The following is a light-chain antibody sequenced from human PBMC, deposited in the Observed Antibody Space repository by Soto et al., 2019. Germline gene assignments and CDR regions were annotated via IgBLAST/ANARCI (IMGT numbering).Light chain of an antibody. V-gene: IGKV1-5*01. CDR3: QQYNSYAFT. CDR2: DAA. Sequence: DIQMTQSPSTLSASVGDRVTITCRASQTISNWLAWYQQKPGKAPKLLIHDAAKLESGVPSRFSGSGSGTEFTLTISSLQPDDFGTYYCQQYNSYAFTFGPGTKVDIK. J-gene: IGKJ3*01. CDR1: QTISNW.